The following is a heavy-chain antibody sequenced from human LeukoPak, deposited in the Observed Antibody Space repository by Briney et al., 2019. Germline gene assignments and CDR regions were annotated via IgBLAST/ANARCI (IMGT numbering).Heavy chain of an antibody. Sequence: SETLSLTCAVSGGSISSSNWWSWVRQPPGKGLEWIGEIYHSGSTNYNPSLKGRITISVDPSKSQFSLHLRSLTAADTAVYYCARGVDYWGPGTPVTVSS. CDR3: ARGVDY. CDR2: IYHSGST. J-gene: IGHJ4*02. V-gene: IGHV4-4*02. CDR1: GGSISSSNW.